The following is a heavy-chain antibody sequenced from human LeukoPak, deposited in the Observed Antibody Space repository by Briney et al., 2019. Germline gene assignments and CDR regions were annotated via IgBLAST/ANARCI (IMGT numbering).Heavy chain of an antibody. CDR1: GGSISRYY. V-gene: IGHV4-59*08. Sequence: SETLSLTCTVSGGSISRYYWSWIRQPPGKGLEWIGYIYYSGSTNYNPSLKSRVTISVDTSKNQFSLKLSSVTAADTAAYYCARHAGRAWFGELSYWGQGTLVTVSS. CDR3: ARHAGRAWFGELSY. D-gene: IGHD3-10*01. CDR2: IYYSGST. J-gene: IGHJ4*02.